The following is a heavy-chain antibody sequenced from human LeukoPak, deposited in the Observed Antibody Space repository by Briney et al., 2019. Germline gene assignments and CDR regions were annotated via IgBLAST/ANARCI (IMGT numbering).Heavy chain of an antibody. CDR3: AKALGGSGSNFDY. CDR2: ISGSSGST. D-gene: IGHD3-10*01. V-gene: IGHV3-23*01. Sequence: GGSLRLSCAASGFTFSSYAMNWVRQAPGKGLEWVSTISGSSGSTYYADSVKGRFTISRDNSKNTLYLQMNSLRAEDTAVYYCAKALGGSGSNFDYWGQGTLVTVSS. J-gene: IGHJ4*02. CDR1: GFTFSSYA.